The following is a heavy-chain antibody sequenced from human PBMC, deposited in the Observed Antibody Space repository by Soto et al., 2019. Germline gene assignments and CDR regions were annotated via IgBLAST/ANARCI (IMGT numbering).Heavy chain of an antibody. CDR2: IGGSGRNT. V-gene: IGHV3-23*01. Sequence: EVQLLESGEGLVQPGGSLKLSCAASGFTFSNHAMSWVRQAPGKGLEWVSGIGGSGRNTYYADSVKGRFTISRDNSLXTLFLKMNSLRAEDTAEYYWARVLRYFDTPYGMDVWGQGTTVTVSS. CDR3: ARVLRYFDTPYGMDV. D-gene: IGHD3-9*01. J-gene: IGHJ6*02. CDR1: GFTFSNHA.